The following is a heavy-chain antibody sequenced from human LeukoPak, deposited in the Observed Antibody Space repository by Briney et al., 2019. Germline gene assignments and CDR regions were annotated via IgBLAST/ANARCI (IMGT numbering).Heavy chain of an antibody. Sequence: GGSLRLSCTASGFTFGDYAMSWFRQAPGKGLEWVGFIRSKAYGGTTEYAASVKGRFTISRDDSKSIAYLQMNSLKTEDTAVYYCTRDRYYYDSSGYYLVGYYYYMDVWGKGTTVTVSS. V-gene: IGHV3-49*03. CDR3: TRDRYYYDSSGYYLVGYYYYMDV. CDR1: GFTFGDYA. CDR2: IRSKAYGGTT. J-gene: IGHJ6*03. D-gene: IGHD3-22*01.